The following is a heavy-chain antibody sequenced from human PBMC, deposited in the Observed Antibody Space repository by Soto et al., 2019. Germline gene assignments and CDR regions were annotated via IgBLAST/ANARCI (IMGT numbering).Heavy chain of an antibody. CDR2: ISSSSNYI. V-gene: IGHV3-21*01. D-gene: IGHD3-10*01. J-gene: IGHJ4*02. CDR3: ASEEFQVDY. Sequence: GGSLRLSCAASGFSFSSYSMSWVRQAPGKGLEWLSSISSSSNYIYYADSVKGRFTISRDNAKSSLYLQMNSLRAEDTAVYHCASEEFQVDYWGQGTLVTVSS. CDR1: GFSFSSYS.